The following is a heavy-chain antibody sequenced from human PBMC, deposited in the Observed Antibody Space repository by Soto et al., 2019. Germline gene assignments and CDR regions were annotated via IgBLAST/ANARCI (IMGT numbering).Heavy chain of an antibody. J-gene: IGHJ4*02. CDR1: GYTFSKYW. CDR3: ARQGGEYNTMSHX. Sequence: GEALKISWKGSGYTFSKYWIGWVRQTPGKGLEWMGMIYPGDSDARYSPSFEGQVTFSVDKSIKTAYLQWKSLKASDTAMYYCARQGGEYNTMSHXWGQGTLFTVSX. CDR2: IYPGDSDA. V-gene: IGHV5-51*01. D-gene: IGHD3-10*01.